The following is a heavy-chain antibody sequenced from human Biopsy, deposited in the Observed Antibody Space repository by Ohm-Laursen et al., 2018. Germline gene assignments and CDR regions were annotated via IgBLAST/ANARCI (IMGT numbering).Heavy chain of an antibody. D-gene: IGHD1-26*01. J-gene: IGHJ6*02. CDR1: RYTFTTYY. CDR2: IAPRGSDA. Sequence: SVKVSCKASRYTFTTYYIHWVRQAPGKGLEWMGIIAPRGSDATYAQKFQGRLIMTTDTSTATVYMQLGNLTSEDTAVYFCARDRIELEATPTNADYYYFGMDVWGQGTTVTVS. CDR3: ARDRIELEATPTNADYYYFGMDV. V-gene: IGHV1-46*01.